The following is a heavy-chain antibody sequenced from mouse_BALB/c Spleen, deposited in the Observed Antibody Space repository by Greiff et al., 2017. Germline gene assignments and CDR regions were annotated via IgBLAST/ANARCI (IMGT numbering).Heavy chain of an antibody. CDR2: IRLKSNNYAT. D-gene: IGHD1-1*01. CDR3: TSPYYGSSWGWFAY. CDR1: GFTFSNYW. J-gene: IGHJ3*01. Sequence: DVMLVESGGGLVQPGGSMKLSCVASGFTFSNYWMNWVRQSPEKGLEWVAEIRLKSNNYATHYAESVKGRFTISRDDSKSSVYLQMNNLRAEDTGIYYCTSPYYGSSWGWFAYWGQGTLVTVSA. V-gene: IGHV6-6*02.